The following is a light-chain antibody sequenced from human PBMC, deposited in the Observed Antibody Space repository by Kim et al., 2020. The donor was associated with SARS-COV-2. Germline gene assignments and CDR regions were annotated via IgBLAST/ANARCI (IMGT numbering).Light chain of an antibody. CDR3: QQYDNLPT. CDR2: GAS. Sequence: DIQMTQSPYSLFASVGDRVTITCQASQDISNYLNWYQQKPGKAPKLLIYGASNLETGFPSRFSGSGSGTDFTFTISSLQPEDIATYYCQQYDNLPTFGGGTKVDIK. V-gene: IGKV1-33*01. CDR1: QDISNY. J-gene: IGKJ4*01.